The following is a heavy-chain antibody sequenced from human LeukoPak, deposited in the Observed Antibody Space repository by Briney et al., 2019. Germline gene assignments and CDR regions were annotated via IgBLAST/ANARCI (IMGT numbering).Heavy chain of an antibody. D-gene: IGHD5-24*01. CDR1: GFIFSNYG. Sequence: GGSLRLSCAASGFIFSNYGVHWVRQAPGKGLEWVAVISYDGSNKYYADSVKGRFTISRDNSKNTLYLQMNSLRAEDTAVYYCAKRGDGYTNAEYFQHWGQGTLVTVSS. J-gene: IGHJ1*01. CDR3: AKRGDGYTNAEYFQH. CDR2: ISYDGSNK. V-gene: IGHV3-30*18.